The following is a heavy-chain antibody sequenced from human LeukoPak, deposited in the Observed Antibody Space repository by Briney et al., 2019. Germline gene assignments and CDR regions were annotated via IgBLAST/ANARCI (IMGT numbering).Heavy chain of an antibody. V-gene: IGHV4-59*01. J-gene: IGHJ6*02. CDR3: ARGGPVCSGGSCYYYYYGMDV. CDR1: GGSLSNYY. Sequence: PSETLSLTCTVSGGSLSNYYWSWIRQPPGKGLEWIGYIYYSGSPTYNPSLRSRVTISVDTSKNQFSLKLSSVTAADTAVYYCARGGPVCSGGSCYYYYYGMDVWGQGTTVTVSS. CDR2: IYYSGSP. D-gene: IGHD2-15*01.